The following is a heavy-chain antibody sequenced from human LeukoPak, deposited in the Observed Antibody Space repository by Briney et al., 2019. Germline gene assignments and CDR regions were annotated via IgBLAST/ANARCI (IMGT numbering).Heavy chain of an antibody. CDR2: IKSKTDGGTT. V-gene: IGHV3-15*01. D-gene: IGHD2-2*02. CDR3: TTDRGGYCSSTSCYIGAFDI. Sequence: GGSLRLSCAASGFTLSNAWMGWVRQAPGKGLEWVGRIKSKTDGGTTDYAAPVKGRFTISRDDSKNTLYLQMNSLKTEDTAVYYCTTDRGGYCSSTSCYIGAFDIWGQGTMVTVSS. CDR1: GFTLSNAW. J-gene: IGHJ3*02.